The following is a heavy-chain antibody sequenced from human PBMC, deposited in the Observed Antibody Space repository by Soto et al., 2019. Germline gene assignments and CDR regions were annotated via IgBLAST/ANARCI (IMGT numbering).Heavy chain of an antibody. CDR2: ISGSGGTT. V-gene: IGHV3-23*01. CDR1: GFTFSNYA. Sequence: PGGSLRISCAASGFTFSNYAIAWVRQAPGKGLEWVSGISGSGGTTYYADSVKGRFTISRDNSKDTLHLQMNSLRAEDTAVYFCAKTPRQWLVYFDYWGQGALVTVSS. D-gene: IGHD6-19*01. CDR3: AKTPRQWLVYFDY. J-gene: IGHJ4*02.